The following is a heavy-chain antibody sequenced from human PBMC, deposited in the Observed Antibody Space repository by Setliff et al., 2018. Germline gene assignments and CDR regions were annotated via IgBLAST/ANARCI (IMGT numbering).Heavy chain of an antibody. Sequence: KTSETLSLTCAVSGYSISSDHYWGWIRQPPGKGLEWIGSMYHSGSTYYNPSLKSRVTISVDTSKNQFSLKLNYVTAADTAVYYCARALGYCSRTSCYADAFDIWGQGTMVTVSS. CDR3: ARALGYCSRTSCYADAFDI. V-gene: IGHV4-38-2*01. CDR2: MYHSGST. CDR1: GYSISSDHY. D-gene: IGHD2-2*01. J-gene: IGHJ3*02.